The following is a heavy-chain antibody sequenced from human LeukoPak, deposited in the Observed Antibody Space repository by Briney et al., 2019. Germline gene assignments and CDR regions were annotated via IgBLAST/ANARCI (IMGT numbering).Heavy chain of an antibody. J-gene: IGHJ4*02. Sequence: ASVKVSCKASGYTFTGYYMHWVRQAPGQGLEWMGWINPNSGGTNYAQKFQGRVTMTRDTSISTAYMELSRLRSDDTAVYYCARDYYDSSATSADYWGQGTLVTVSS. CDR3: ARDYYDSSATSADY. CDR1: GYTFTGYY. V-gene: IGHV1-2*02. D-gene: IGHD3-22*01. CDR2: INPNSGGT.